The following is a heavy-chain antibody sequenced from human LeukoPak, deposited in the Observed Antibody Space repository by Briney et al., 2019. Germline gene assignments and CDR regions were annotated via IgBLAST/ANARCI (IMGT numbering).Heavy chain of an antibody. J-gene: IGHJ4*02. D-gene: IGHD3-22*01. CDR2: ISYDGSNK. Sequence: GGSLRLSCAASGFTFSSYGMHWVRQAPGKGLGWVAVISYDGSNKYYADSVKGRFTISRDNSKNTLYLQLNSLRAEDTAVYYCAKVLGGYVPFDYWGQGTLVTVSS. CDR1: GFTFSSYG. CDR3: AKVLGGYVPFDY. V-gene: IGHV3-30*18.